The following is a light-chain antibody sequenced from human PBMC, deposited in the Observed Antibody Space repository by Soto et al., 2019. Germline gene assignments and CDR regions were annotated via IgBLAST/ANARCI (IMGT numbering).Light chain of an antibody. CDR3: QQYNSWPPRYT. CDR1: QSVSRA. V-gene: IGKV3-15*01. J-gene: IGKJ2*01. CDR2: DSS. Sequence: DIVLTQSPATLSVSPGESATLSCRASQSVSRALAWYQHVPGQAPRLLIYDSSTRATGVPARFSGSGSGTRSTLTISSLQSEDFAVYYCQQYNSWPPRYTFGQGTKLQI.